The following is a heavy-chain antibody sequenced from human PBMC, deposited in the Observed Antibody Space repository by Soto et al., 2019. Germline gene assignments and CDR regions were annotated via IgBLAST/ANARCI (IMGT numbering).Heavy chain of an antibody. CDR1: GFTLSSYA. CDR2: ISYDGSNK. J-gene: IGHJ4*02. Sequence: GGSLRLSCAASGFTLSSYAMHGVRQAPGKGLEWVAVISYDGSNKYYADSVKGRFTISRDNSKNTLYLQMNSLRAEDTAVYYCARDKETTVVTPPDYWGQGTLVTVSS. V-gene: IGHV3-30-3*01. D-gene: IGHD4-17*01. CDR3: ARDKETTVVTPPDY.